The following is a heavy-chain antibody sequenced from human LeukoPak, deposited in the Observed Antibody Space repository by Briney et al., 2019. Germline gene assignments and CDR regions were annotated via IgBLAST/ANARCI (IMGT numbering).Heavy chain of an antibody. CDR3: ARQGCTNGVCYVADY. CDR2: IYYSGST. V-gene: IGHV4-39*01. CDR1: GGSISSSSYY. D-gene: IGHD2-8*01. Sequence: SETLSLTCTVSGGSISSSSYYWGWIRQPPGKGLEWIGSIYYSGSTYYNPSLKSRVTISVDTSKNQFSLKLSSVTAADTAVYYCARQGCTNGVCYVADYWGQGALVTVSS. J-gene: IGHJ4*02.